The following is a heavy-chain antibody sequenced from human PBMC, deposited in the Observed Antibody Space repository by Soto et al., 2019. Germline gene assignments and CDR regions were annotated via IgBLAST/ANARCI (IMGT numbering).Heavy chain of an antibody. V-gene: IGHV1-46*03. Sequence: ASVKVSCKASGYTFTSYDMHGVRQAPGQGLEWMGIINLSGGSTSYAQKFQGRVTMTRDTSTSTVYMELSSLRSDDTAVYYCAREGRGYYDSSGYLDYWGQGTLVTVSS. CDR1: GYTFTSYD. CDR2: INLSGGST. D-gene: IGHD3-22*01. J-gene: IGHJ4*02. CDR3: AREGRGYYDSSGYLDY.